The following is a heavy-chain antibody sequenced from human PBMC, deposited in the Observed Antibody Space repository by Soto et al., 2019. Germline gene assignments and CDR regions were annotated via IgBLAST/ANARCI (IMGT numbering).Heavy chain of an antibody. CDR2: ISAYNGNT. Sequence: QVQLVQSGAEVKKPGASVKVSCKASGYTFTSYGISWVRQAPGQGLEWMGWISAYNGNTNYAQKFQGRVTMTTDTSKSTAYMELRSLRSDDTAVYYFAREPTMIVVIITGDAFELWRQGTMVTVSS. J-gene: IGHJ3*01. V-gene: IGHV1-18*01. CDR1: GYTFTSYG. D-gene: IGHD3-22*01. CDR3: AREPTMIVVIITGDAFEL.